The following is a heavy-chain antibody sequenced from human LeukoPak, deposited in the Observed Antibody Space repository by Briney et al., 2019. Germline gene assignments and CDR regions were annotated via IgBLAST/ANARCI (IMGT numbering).Heavy chain of an antibody. Sequence: SVKVSCKASGGTFSNYAISWVRQAPGQGLEWMGGIIPIFGTANYAQKFRGRVTITADESTSTAYMELSSLRSEDTAVYYCARDSGSGSYFPPLGYYYYYMDVWGKGTTVTISS. D-gene: IGHD3-10*01. CDR3: ARDSGSGSYFPPLGYYYYYMDV. V-gene: IGHV1-69*13. CDR1: GGTFSNYA. CDR2: IIPIFGTA. J-gene: IGHJ6*03.